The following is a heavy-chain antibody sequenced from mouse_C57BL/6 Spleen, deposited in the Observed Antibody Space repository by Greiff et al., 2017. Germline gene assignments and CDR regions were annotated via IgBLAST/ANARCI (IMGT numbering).Heavy chain of an antibody. CDR3: AREDSGSPFAY. V-gene: IGHV1-52*01. D-gene: IGHD3-2*02. CDR2: IDPSDSET. Sequence: QVQLQQPGAELVRPGSSVKLSCKASGYTFTSYWMHWVKQRPIQGLEWIGNIDPSDSETHYNQKFKDKATLTVDKSSSTAYMQLSSLTSEDSAVSYCAREDSGSPFAYWGQGTLVTVSA. J-gene: IGHJ3*01. CDR1: GYTFTSYW.